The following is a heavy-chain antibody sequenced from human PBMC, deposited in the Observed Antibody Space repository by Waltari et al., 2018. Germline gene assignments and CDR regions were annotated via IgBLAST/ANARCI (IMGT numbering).Heavy chain of an antibody. V-gene: IGHV1-69*01. CDR2: IIPIFGTA. D-gene: IGHD5-18*01. CDR3: ADSLGVDVDTPHDGMDV. J-gene: IGHJ6*02. Sequence: QVQLVQSGAEVKTPGSSVKVSCKASGGTFSSYAISWVRQAPGQGLEWMGGIIPIFGTANYAQRFQGRVTITADESTSTAYMELSSLGSEDTAVYYCADSLGVDVDTPHDGMDVWGQGTTVTVSS. CDR1: GGTFSSYA.